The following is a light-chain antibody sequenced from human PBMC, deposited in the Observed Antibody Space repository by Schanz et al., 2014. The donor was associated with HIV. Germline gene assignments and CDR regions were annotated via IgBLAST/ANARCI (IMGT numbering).Light chain of an antibody. CDR1: QSISRN. CDR3: QQYNNWPPGTT. V-gene: IGKV3-15*01. CDR2: GAS. Sequence: EIVMTQSPATLSVSPGERATLSCRASQSISRNLAWYQQRPGQAPRLLIHGASTRATGIPARFSGSGSGTEFTLTISSLQSEDFAVYYCQQYNNWPPGTTFGQGTKLEIK. J-gene: IGKJ2*01.